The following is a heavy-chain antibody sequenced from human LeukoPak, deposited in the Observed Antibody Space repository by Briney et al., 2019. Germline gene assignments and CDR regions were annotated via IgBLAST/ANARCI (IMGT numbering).Heavy chain of an antibody. Sequence: SETLSLTCTVSGGSISSSSYYWGWIRQAPGKGLEWIGSFEYGGSTYYNPSLKSRVTISVDTSKNQFSLKLSSVTAADTAVYYCARDLASTYYYGSGSYFGYWGQGTLVTVSS. CDR2: FEYGGST. CDR3: ARDLASTYYYGSGSYFGY. J-gene: IGHJ4*02. D-gene: IGHD3-10*01. V-gene: IGHV4-39*07. CDR1: GGSISSSSYY.